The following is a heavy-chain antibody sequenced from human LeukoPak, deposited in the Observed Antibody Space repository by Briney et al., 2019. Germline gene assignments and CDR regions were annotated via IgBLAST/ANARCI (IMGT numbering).Heavy chain of an antibody. CDR3: ARWDYYGSGSYYYYMDV. CDR2: ISSSGSTI. CDR1: GFTFSDYY. V-gene: IGHV3-11*01. D-gene: IGHD3-10*01. J-gene: IGHJ6*03. Sequence: PGGSLRLSCAASGFTFSDYYMSWIRQAPGKGLEWVSYISSSGSTIYYADSVKGRFTISRDNAKNSLYLQMNSLRAEDTALYHCARWDYYGSGSYYYYMDVWGKGTTVTISS.